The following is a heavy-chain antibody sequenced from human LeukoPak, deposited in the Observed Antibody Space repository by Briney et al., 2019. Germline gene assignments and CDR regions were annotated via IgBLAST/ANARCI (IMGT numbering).Heavy chain of an antibody. D-gene: IGHD1-1*01. J-gene: IGHJ4*02. V-gene: IGHV1-46*01. Sequence: SVKVPCKASGYTFTSYYMHWVRQAPGQGLEWMGIINPSGGSTSYAQKFQGRVTMTRDTSTSTVYMELSSLRSEDTAVYYCATPQPGGLHFDYWGQGTLVTVSS. CDR3: ATPQPGGLHFDY. CDR1: GYTFTSYY. CDR2: INPSGGST.